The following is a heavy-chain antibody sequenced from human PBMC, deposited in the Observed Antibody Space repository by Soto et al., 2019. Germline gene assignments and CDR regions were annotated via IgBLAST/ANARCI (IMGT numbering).Heavy chain of an antibody. V-gene: IGHV1-69*13. D-gene: IGHD6-13*01. J-gene: IGHJ3*02. CDR1: GGTFSSYA. CDR3: ARDSLSYSSSWYPAGRPFDI. Sequence: ASVKVSCKASGGTFSSYAISWVRQAPGQGLELMGGIIPIFGTANYAQKFQGRVTITADESTSTAYMELSSLRSEDTAVYYCARDSLSYSSSWYPAGRPFDIWGQGTMVTV. CDR2: IIPIFGTA.